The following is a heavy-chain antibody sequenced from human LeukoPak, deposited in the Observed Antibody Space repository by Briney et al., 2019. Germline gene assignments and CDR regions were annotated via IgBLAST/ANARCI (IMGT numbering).Heavy chain of an antibody. D-gene: IGHD1-26*01. V-gene: IGHV3-20*01. CDR2: VNWNGGST. CDR3: ARVGAGERGTYNREWEKNAFDI. J-gene: IGHJ3*02. CDR1: GFTFSSYG. Sequence: GGSLRLSCAAPGFTFSSYGMSWVRQAPGKGLEWVSGVNWNGGSTGYADSVKGRFTISRDNAKNSLYLQMNSLRAEDTALYHCARVGAGERGTYNREWEKNAFDIWGQGTMVTVSS.